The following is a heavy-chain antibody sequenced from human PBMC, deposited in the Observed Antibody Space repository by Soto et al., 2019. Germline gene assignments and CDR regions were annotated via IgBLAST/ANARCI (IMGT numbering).Heavy chain of an antibody. Sequence: QVQLQQWGAGLLKPSETLSLTCAVYGGSFSGYYWSWIRQPPGKGLEWIGEINHSGSTNYNPSLKSRXXIXVXXSKNQFSLKLSSVTAADTAVYYCARGVVPAARLDYWGQGTLVTVSS. D-gene: IGHD2-2*01. J-gene: IGHJ4*02. V-gene: IGHV4-34*01. CDR2: INHSGST. CDR1: GGSFSGYY. CDR3: ARGVVPAARLDY.